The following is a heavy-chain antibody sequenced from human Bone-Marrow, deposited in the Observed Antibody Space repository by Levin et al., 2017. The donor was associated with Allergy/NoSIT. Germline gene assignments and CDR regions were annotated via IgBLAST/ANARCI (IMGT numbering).Heavy chain of an antibody. Sequence: ASVKVSCKASGYTFTSFYIHWVRQAPGQGLEWMGIINPSVGSTSYAQKFQGRVTMTRDTSTGTVYMELNSLRSEDTAVYYCAVGDYCDVGRCDMSWFDPWGQGTLVTVSS. CDR3: AVGDYCDVGRCDMSWFDP. CDR2: INPSVGST. J-gene: IGHJ5*02. D-gene: IGHD3-22*01. CDR1: GYTFTSFY. V-gene: IGHV1-46*01.